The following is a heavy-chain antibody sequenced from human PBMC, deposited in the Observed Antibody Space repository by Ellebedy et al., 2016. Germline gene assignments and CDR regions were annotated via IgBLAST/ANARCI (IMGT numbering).Heavy chain of an antibody. CDR2: IYPSDSDT. Sequence: GESLKISXKGLGYSFTSYWIVWVRQMPGKGLEWMGIIYPSDSDTRYSPSFEGQVTISADKAISTAYLQWSGLKASDTAMYFCATLTRSDQYSYFDDWGQGTLVTVSS. CDR3: ATLTRSDQYSYFDD. D-gene: IGHD3-10*01. V-gene: IGHV5-51*01. J-gene: IGHJ4*02. CDR1: GYSFTSYW.